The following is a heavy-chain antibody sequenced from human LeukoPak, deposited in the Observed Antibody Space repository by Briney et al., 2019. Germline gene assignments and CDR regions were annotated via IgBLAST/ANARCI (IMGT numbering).Heavy chain of an antibody. CDR3: ARVAADRIGGAAFDI. CDR2: ISAYNGNT. J-gene: IGHJ3*02. V-gene: IGHV1-18*01. D-gene: IGHD6-25*01. CDR1: GYTFTSYG. Sequence: GASVKVSCKASGYTFTSYGISWVRQAPGQGLEWMGWISAYNGNTNYAQKLQGGVTMTTDTSTSTAYMELRSLRSDDTAVYYCARVAADRIGGAAFDIWGQGTMVTVSS.